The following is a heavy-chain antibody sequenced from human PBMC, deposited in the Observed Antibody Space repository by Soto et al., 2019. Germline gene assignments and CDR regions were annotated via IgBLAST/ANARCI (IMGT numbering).Heavy chain of an antibody. J-gene: IGHJ4*01. CDR3: AHSTGYYDFWSSYWLPHHDY. V-gene: IGHV2-5*02. CDR2: IYWDDDK. D-gene: IGHD3-3*01. Sequence: SGPTLVNPTQTLTLTCTFSGFSFSTRGEGVGWIRQPPGKALEWLALIYWDDDKRYRTSLKSRLTITKDTSKKQVVLTVTNLDPVDTATYYCAHSTGYYDFWSSYWLPHHDYWGDGSLVTVAS. CDR1: GFSFSTRGEG.